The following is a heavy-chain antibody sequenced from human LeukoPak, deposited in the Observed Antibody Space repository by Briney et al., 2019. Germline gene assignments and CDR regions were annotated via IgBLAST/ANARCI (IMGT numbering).Heavy chain of an antibody. V-gene: IGHV3-23*01. Sequence: HPGGSLRLSCAASGFTFSSYAMSWVRQAPGKGLEWVSGISGSGDNTYYADSVKGRFTISRDNSKNTLYVQVNSLGTEDTAAYYYAKGSYYDSSGSFYFDYWGQGTLVTVSS. CDR1: GFTFSSYA. J-gene: IGHJ4*02. D-gene: IGHD3-22*01. CDR2: ISGSGDNT. CDR3: AKGSYYDSSGSFYFDY.